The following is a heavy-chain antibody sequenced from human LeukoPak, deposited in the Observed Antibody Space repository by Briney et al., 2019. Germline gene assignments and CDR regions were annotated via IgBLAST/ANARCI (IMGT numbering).Heavy chain of an antibody. V-gene: IGHV3-66*01. Sequence: GGSLRLSCAASGFTVSSNYMSWVRQAPGKGLEWVSVIYSGGSTYYADSVKGRFTISRDNSKNTLYLQMNSLRAEDTAVYYCARDPTMRGAGVDYWGQGTLVTVSS. CDR2: IYSGGST. D-gene: IGHD4/OR15-4a*01. CDR3: ARDPTMRGAGVDY. CDR1: GFTVSSNY. J-gene: IGHJ4*02.